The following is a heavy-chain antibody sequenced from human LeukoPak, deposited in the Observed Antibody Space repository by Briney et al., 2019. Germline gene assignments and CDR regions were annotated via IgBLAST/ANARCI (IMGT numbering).Heavy chain of an antibody. CDR2: ISSSSSYI. V-gene: IGHV3-21*01. Sequence: PGGSLRLSCAASGFTFSSYGMSWVRQAPGKGLEWVSSISSSSSYIYYADSVKGRFTISRDNAKNSLYLQMNSLRAEDTALYYCARDGKAVAVAFDIWGQGTMVTVSS. CDR3: ARDGKAVAVAFDI. D-gene: IGHD6-19*01. J-gene: IGHJ3*02. CDR1: GFTFSSYG.